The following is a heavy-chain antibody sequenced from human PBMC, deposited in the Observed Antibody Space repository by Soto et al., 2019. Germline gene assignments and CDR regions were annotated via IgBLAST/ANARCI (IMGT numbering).Heavy chain of an antibody. J-gene: IGHJ4*02. Sequence: QVQLVQSGAEVKKPGSSVKVSCKASGGTFSSYSINWVRQAPGQGLEWMGEIIPIFGTANYAQKFQGRVTITADESTGKAYMELSSLRSEETAVYSRAGDGGRHSGGVDYWGQGTLVTVSS. CDR1: GGTFSSYS. CDR3: AGDGGRHSGGVDY. CDR2: IIPIFGTA. V-gene: IGHV1-69*01. D-gene: IGHD1-26*01.